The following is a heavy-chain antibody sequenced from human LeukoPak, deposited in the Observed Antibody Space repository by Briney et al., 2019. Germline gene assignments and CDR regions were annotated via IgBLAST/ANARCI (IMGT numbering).Heavy chain of an antibody. V-gene: IGHV3-53*01. CDR1: GFTVSSNY. J-gene: IGHJ4*02. CDR3: ARGAGYNYPYYFHF. D-gene: IGHD5-24*01. CDR2: IYGGGNI. Sequence: GGSLRLSCAASGFTVSSNYMNWVRQAPGKGLEWVSVIYGGGNIYYADSVKGGFTISRDNSKNTLYLQMNSLRAEDTAVYYCARGAGYNYPYYFHFWGQGTLVTVSS.